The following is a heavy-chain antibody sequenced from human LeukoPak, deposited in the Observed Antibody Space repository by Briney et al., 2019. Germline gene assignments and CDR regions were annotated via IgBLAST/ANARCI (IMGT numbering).Heavy chain of an antibody. V-gene: IGHV4-38-2*02. J-gene: IGHJ4*02. CDR2: IYHSGST. CDR3: ARGKLLWFGEPTFDY. D-gene: IGHD3-10*01. Sequence: PSETLSLTCTVSGYSISSGYYWGWIRQPPGKGLEWIGSIYHSGSTYYNPSLKSRVTISVDTSKNQFSLKLSSVTAADTAVYYCARGKLLWFGEPTFDYWGQGTLVTVSS. CDR1: GYSISSGYY.